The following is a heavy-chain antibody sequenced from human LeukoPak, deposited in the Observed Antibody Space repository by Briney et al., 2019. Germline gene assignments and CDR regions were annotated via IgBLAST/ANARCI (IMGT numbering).Heavy chain of an antibody. CDR1: GGSISSGDYY. CDR3: AREIDYSGTSP. J-gene: IGHJ5*02. V-gene: IGHV4-30-4*01. D-gene: IGHD5-12*01. Sequence: SETLSLTCTVSGGSISSGDYYWSWIRQPPGKGLEWIGYIYYSGSTYYNPSLKSRVTISVDTSENQFSLKLSSVTAADTAVYYCAREIDYSGTSPWGQGTLVTVSS. CDR2: IYYSGST.